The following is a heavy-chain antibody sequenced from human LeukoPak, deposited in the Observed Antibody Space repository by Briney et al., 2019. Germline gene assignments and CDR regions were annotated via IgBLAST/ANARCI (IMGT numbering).Heavy chain of an antibody. J-gene: IGHJ4*02. CDR2: LYNAGST. V-gene: IGHV3-53*05. CDR1: GFTVSNKY. CDR3: ARDQPNSSGWPYYFDY. Sequence: GGSLRLSCVASGFTVSNKYMSWVRQAPGKGLEWVSVLYNAGSTYYADSVKGRFTISRDNSKNTLYLQMYSLRSEDTAVYYCARDQPNSSGWPYYFDYWGQGTLVTVSS. D-gene: IGHD6-19*01.